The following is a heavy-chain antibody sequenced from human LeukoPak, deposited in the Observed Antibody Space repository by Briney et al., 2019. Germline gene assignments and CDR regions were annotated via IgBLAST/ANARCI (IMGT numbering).Heavy chain of an antibody. CDR1: GGSISSYY. CDR3: ARASFWSGYYRVDAFDI. V-gene: IGHV4-59*01. D-gene: IGHD3-3*01. J-gene: IGHJ3*02. Sequence: SETLSLTCTVSGGSISSYYWSWIRQPPGKGQEWIGYIYYSGSTNYNPSLKSRVTISVDTSKNQFSLKLSSVTAADTAVYYCARASFWSGYYRVDAFDIWGQGTMVTVSS. CDR2: IYYSGST.